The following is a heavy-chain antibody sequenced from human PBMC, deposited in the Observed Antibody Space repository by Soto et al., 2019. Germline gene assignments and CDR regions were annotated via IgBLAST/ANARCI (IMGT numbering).Heavy chain of an antibody. J-gene: IGHJ4*02. D-gene: IGHD3-10*01. CDR3: ANQVQRFGELFDY. Sequence: GGSLRLSCAASGFTFSSYAMSWVRQAPGKGLEWVSAISGSGGSTYYADSVKGRFTISRDNSKNTLYLQMNSLRAEDTAVYYCANQVQRFGELFDYWGQGTLVTVSS. CDR2: ISGSGGST. V-gene: IGHV3-23*01. CDR1: GFTFSSYA.